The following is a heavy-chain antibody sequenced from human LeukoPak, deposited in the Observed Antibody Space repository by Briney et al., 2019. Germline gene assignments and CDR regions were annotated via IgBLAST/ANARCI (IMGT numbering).Heavy chain of an antibody. D-gene: IGHD5-12*01. CDR1: GYTLTELS. CDR2: FDPEYGET. Sequence: ASVKVSCKVSGYTLTELSMHWVRQAPGKGLEWVGGFDPEYGETIYAQKFQGRVTMTEDTSTDTAYRELSSLRSEDTAVYYCAIECGYSGYDSCEDYWGQGTLVTVSS. J-gene: IGHJ4*02. V-gene: IGHV1-24*01. CDR3: AIECGYSGYDSCEDY.